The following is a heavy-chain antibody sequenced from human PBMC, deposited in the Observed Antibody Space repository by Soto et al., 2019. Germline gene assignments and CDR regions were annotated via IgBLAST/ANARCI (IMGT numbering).Heavy chain of an antibody. V-gene: IGHV1-69*13. Sequence: GASVKVSCKASGGTFSSYAISWVRQAPGQGLEWMGGIIPIFGTANYAQKFQGRVTITADESTSTAYMELSSLRSEDTAVYYCARDRGVAAGYYYYYYGMDVWGQGTTVTVSS. J-gene: IGHJ6*02. CDR1: GGTFSSYA. CDR3: ARDRGVAAGYYYYYYGMDV. D-gene: IGHD6-13*01. CDR2: IIPIFGTA.